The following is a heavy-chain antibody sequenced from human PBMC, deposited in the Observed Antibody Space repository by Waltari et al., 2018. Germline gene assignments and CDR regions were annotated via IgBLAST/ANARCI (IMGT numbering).Heavy chain of an antibody. CDR2: IYRGGET. CDR1: GVIASNNS. D-gene: IGHD6-13*01. V-gene: IGHV3-53*01. CDR3: TSDHGLSWPLD. J-gene: IGHJ4*02. Sequence: EVHLVESGGGLVNPGDSVRLSCAASGVIASNNSMSWVRQPPGKGLEWVSVIYRGGETYYADSVKGRFTISRDNSKNTLDLQMNNVRAEDTAVYYCTSDHGLSWPLDWGQGTMVTVSS.